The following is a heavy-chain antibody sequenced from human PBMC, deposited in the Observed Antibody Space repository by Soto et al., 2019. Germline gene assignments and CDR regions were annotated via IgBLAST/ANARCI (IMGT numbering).Heavy chain of an antibody. V-gene: IGHV3-30*18. CDR3: AKDYSITVTRYLDY. CDR2: ISYDGSNK. J-gene: IGHJ4*02. D-gene: IGHD4-17*01. CDR1: GFTFSSYG. Sequence: GGSLRLSCAASGFTFSSYGMHWVRQAPGKGLEWVAVISYDGSNKYYADSVKGRFTISRDNSKNTLYLQMNSLRAEDTAVYYCAKDYSITVTRYLDYWGQGTLVTVSS.